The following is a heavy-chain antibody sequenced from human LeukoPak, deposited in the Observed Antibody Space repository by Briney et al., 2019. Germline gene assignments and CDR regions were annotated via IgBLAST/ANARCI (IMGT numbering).Heavy chain of an antibody. D-gene: IGHD6-13*01. CDR1: GGSFSGYY. CDR3: ARQRKIAAAGTRFDC. V-gene: IGHV4-34*01. CDR2: INHSGST. Sequence: PSETLSLTCAVYGGSFSGYYWSWIRQPPGKGLEWIGEINHSGSTNYNPSLKSRVTLSVDTSKNQFSLKLSSVTAADTAVYYCARQRKIAAAGTRFDCWGQGTLVTVSS. J-gene: IGHJ4*02.